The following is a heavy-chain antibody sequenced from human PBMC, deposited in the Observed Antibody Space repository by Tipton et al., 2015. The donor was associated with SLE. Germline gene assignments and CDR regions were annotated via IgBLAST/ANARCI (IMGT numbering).Heavy chain of an antibody. CDR3: ARGGNRRIDY. CDR2: VFHSGSA. J-gene: IGHJ4*02. CDR1: GGSLSGYY. V-gene: IGHV4-34*01. Sequence: TLSLTCAVYGGSLSGYYWTWIRQSPGKGLEWIGEVFHSGSANYNPSLESRVTTSVDTSKNELSLTLNSVTAADTAVYYCARGGNRRIDYWDEGALVTVSS. D-gene: IGHD3-16*02.